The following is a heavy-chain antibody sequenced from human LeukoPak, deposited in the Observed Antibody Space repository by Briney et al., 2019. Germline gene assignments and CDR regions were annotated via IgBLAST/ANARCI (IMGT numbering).Heavy chain of an antibody. CDR3: AKDPSPYCGGDCYFDC. Sequence: GGSLRLSCAASGFTFSSYSMNWVRQAPGKGLEWVSHITASGTAMFYADSVKGRFTISRDNAKNSLYLQMNSLRVEDTAIYYCAKDPSPYCGGDCYFDCWGQGTLVTVSS. J-gene: IGHJ4*02. CDR2: ITASGTAM. V-gene: IGHV3-48*01. D-gene: IGHD2-21*02. CDR1: GFTFSSYS.